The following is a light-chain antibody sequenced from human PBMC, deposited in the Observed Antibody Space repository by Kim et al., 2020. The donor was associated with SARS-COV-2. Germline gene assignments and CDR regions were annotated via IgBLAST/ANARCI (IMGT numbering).Light chain of an antibody. V-gene: IGLV3-1*01. CDR2: QDN. CDR3: QAWDSSVV. J-gene: IGLJ2*01. Sequence: SSELTQPPSVSVSPGQTASITCSGDKLGDKYTYWYQQKPGQSPVLVIYQDNRRPSGIPERLSGSNPGNTATLTINGTQAMDEADYYCQAWDSSVVFGGGTQLTVL. CDR1: KLGDKY.